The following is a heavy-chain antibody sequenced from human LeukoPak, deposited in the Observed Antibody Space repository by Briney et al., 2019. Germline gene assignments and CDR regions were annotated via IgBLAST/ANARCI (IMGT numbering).Heavy chain of an antibody. CDR3: ARSTMIVVEYYYYYYMDV. Sequence: SQTLSLTCAISGDSVPSNSAAWNWIRQSPSRGLEWLGRTYYRSKWHNDYAVSVKSRITINPDTSKNQFSLQLNSVTPEDTAVYYCARSTMIVVEYYYYYYMDVWGKGTTVTVSS. CDR1: GDSVPSNSAA. J-gene: IGHJ6*03. D-gene: IGHD3-22*01. CDR2: TYYRSKWHN. V-gene: IGHV6-1*01.